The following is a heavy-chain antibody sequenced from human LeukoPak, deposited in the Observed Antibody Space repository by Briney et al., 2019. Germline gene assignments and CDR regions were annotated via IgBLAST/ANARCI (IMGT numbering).Heavy chain of an antibody. Sequence: ASVKVSCAASGYTFTSYDFNWVRQATGQRPEWMGWMSPNSGDTGYAQKFQDRVTMTRNTSISTAYMELSSLRSDDTAVYYCARGPPNWGYDYWGPGTLVTVSS. V-gene: IGHV1-8*01. CDR3: ARGPPNWGYDY. CDR2: MSPNSGDT. J-gene: IGHJ4*02. CDR1: GYTFTSYD. D-gene: IGHD7-27*01.